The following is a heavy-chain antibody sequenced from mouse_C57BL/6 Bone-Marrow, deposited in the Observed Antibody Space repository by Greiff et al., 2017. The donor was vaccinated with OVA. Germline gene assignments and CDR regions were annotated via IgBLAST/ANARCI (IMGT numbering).Heavy chain of an antibody. D-gene: IGHD2-4*01. CDR2: INPNNGGT. Sequence: EVQLQQSGPELVKPGASVKISCKASGYTFTDYYMNWVKQSHGKSLEWIGDINPNNGGTSYNQKFKGKATLTVDKSSSKAYMELSSLTSEDSAVYYCARERDDYDGDYWGQGTTLTVSS. J-gene: IGHJ2*01. V-gene: IGHV1-26*01. CDR1: GYTFTDYY. CDR3: ARERDDYDGDY.